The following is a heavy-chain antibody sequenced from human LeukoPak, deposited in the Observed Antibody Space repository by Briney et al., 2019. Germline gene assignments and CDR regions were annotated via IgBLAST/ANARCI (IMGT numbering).Heavy chain of an antibody. CDR2: INPSGGST. V-gene: IGHV1-46*01. D-gene: IGHD6-19*01. CDR1: GYTFTSYY. CDR3: ARAGGWYRVLSY. Sequence: GASVKVSCKASGYTFTSYYMHWVRQAPGQGLEWMGIINPSGGSTSYAQKFQGRVTMTRDMSTSTVYMELSSLRSEDTAVYYCARAGGWYRVLSYWGQGTLVTVSS. J-gene: IGHJ4*02.